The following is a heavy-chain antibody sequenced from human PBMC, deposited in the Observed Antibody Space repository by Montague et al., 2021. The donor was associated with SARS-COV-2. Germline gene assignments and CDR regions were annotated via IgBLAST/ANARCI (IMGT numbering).Heavy chain of an antibody. D-gene: IGHD6-19*01. CDR2: IYYSGTT. CDR3: ARETYTNGWFQQFDY. Sequence: SETLSLTCTVSGGSISSSNYYWGWIRQPPGKGLEWIGSIYYSGTTYYNPSLQSRVTISVDTSKKQFSLKLSSVTAADTAVYYCARETYTNGWFQQFDYWGQGTLVTVSS. V-gene: IGHV4-39*01. CDR1: GGSISSSNYY. J-gene: IGHJ4*02.